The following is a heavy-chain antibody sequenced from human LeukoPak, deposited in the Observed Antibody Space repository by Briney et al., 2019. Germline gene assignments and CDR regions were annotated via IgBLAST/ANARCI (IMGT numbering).Heavy chain of an antibody. V-gene: IGHV4-39*07. J-gene: IGHJ4*02. CDR2: IYYSGST. CDR1: GVSILSSSYY. Sequence: SETLSLTCTVSGVSILSSSYYWGWIRQPPGKGLEWIGSIYYSGSTHYNPSLKSRVTISVDTSKNQFSLKLSSVTAADTAVYYCARGLVPSVRFLEWLSTALDYWGQGTLVTVSS. D-gene: IGHD3-3*01. CDR3: ARGLVPSVRFLEWLSTALDY.